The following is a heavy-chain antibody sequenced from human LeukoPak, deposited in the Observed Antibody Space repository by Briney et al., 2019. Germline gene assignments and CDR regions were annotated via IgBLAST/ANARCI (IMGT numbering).Heavy chain of an antibody. Sequence: GASVKVSCKASGYTFTGYYMHWVRQAPGQGLEWMGWINPNSGGTNYAQKFQGRVTMTRDTSISTAYMELSRLRSDDTAVYYCARVGMADSSSWYGAFDIWGQGTMVTVSS. CDR3: ARVGMADSSSWYGAFDI. J-gene: IGHJ3*02. D-gene: IGHD6-13*01. V-gene: IGHV1-2*02. CDR2: INPNSGGT. CDR1: GYTFTGYY.